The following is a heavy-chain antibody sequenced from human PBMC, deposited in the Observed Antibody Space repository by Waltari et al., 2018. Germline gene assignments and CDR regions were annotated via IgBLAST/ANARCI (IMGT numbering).Heavy chain of an antibody. CDR1: GGSFSGYY. V-gene: IGHV4-34*01. J-gene: IGHJ4*02. CDR2: INHSGST. Sequence: QVQLQQWGAGLLKPSETLSLTCAVYGGSFSGYYWSWIRQPPGKGLEWIGEINHSGSTNYNPSLKSRVTISVDTSKNQFSLKLSSVTAADTAVYYCARAPITMVRGVIRAFDYWGQGTLVTVSS. D-gene: IGHD3-10*01. CDR3: ARAPITMVRGVIRAFDY.